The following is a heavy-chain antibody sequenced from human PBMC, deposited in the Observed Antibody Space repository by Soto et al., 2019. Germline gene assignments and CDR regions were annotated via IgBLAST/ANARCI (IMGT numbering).Heavy chain of an antibody. CDR3: AREDCSGGSCYSDYYYYYGMDV. Sequence: SSAKVSCKASGGTFSSYAISWVRQAPGQGLEWMGGIIPIFGTANYAQKFQGRVTITADKSTSTAYMELSSLRSEDTAVYYCAREDCSGGSCYSDYYYYYGMDVWGQGTTVTVSS. CDR2: IIPIFGTA. J-gene: IGHJ6*02. D-gene: IGHD2-15*01. V-gene: IGHV1-69*06. CDR1: GGTFSSYA.